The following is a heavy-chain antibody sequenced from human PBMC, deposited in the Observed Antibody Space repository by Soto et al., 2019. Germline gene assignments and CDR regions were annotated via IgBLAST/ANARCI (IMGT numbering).Heavy chain of an antibody. V-gene: IGHV4-34*01. J-gene: IGHJ5*02. Sequence: QVQLQQWGAGLLKPSETLSLTCAVYGGSFSGYYWSWIRQPPGKGLEWIGEINHSGSTNYNPSLKSRVTISVDTSKNQFSLKLSSVTAADTAVYYCARGQRYCSSTSCYAGWFYPWGQGTLVTVSS. D-gene: IGHD2-2*01. CDR2: INHSGST. CDR3: ARGQRYCSSTSCYAGWFYP. CDR1: GGSFSGYY.